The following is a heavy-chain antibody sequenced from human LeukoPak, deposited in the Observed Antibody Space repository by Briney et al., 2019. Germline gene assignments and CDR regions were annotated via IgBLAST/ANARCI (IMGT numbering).Heavy chain of an antibody. J-gene: IGHJ4*02. CDR3: ARRGGSSSRRSPIDY. CDR2: IKQDGSQR. V-gene: IGHV3-7*01. Sequence: GGSLRLSCTASGFTFSGYWMTWVRQAPGKGPEWVANIKQDGSQRYYVDSVRGRFTISRDNAKNSLFLQMNGLRAEDTAVYYCARRGGSSSRRSPIDYWGQGTLVTVSS. D-gene: IGHD6-6*01. CDR1: GFTFSGYW.